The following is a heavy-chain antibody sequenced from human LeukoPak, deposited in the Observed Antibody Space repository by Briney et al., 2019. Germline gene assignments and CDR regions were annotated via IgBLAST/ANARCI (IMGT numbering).Heavy chain of an antibody. V-gene: IGHV3-30*03. CDR2: ISYDGSNK. CDR3: ARTRDY. CDR1: GFTFSSYG. J-gene: IGHJ4*02. Sequence: GRSLRLPCAASGFTFSSYGMHWVRQAPGKGLEWVAVISYDGSNKYYADSVKGRFTISRDNSKNTLYLQMNSLRAEDTAVYYCARTRDYWGQGTLVTVSS.